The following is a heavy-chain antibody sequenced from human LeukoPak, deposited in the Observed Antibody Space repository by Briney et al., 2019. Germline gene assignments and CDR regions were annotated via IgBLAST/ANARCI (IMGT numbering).Heavy chain of an antibody. Sequence: GGSLRLSCTASGFTFSSYSMNWVRQAPGKGLEWVSSISSSSNYIYYGDSVKGRFTISRDNANNSLYLQMNSLRAEDTAVHYCARHSSSWYENDYWGQGTLVTVSS. CDR1: GFTFSSYS. J-gene: IGHJ4*02. CDR3: ARHSSSWYENDY. D-gene: IGHD6-13*01. CDR2: ISSSSNYI. V-gene: IGHV3-21*01.